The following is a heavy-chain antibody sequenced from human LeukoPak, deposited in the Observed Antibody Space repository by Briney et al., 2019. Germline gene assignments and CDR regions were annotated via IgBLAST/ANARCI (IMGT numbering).Heavy chain of an antibody. D-gene: IGHD5-12*01. Sequence: ASVKVSCKDSGGTFSSYAISWVRQAPGQGLEWMGGIIPIFGTANYAQKFQGRVTITADESTSTAYMELSSLRSEDTAVYYCARGVDIVATPSKALYYYYYYMDVWGKGTTVTVS. J-gene: IGHJ6*03. V-gene: IGHV1-69*13. CDR3: ARGVDIVATPSKALYYYYYYMDV. CDR1: GGTFSSYA. CDR2: IIPIFGTA.